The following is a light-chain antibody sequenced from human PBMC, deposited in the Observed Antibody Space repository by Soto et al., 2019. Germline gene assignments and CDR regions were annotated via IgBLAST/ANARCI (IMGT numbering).Light chain of an antibody. Sequence: QSVLTQPPSVSAAPGQKVTISCSGSSSNIGHNYVSWYQQLPGTAPKLLIYDNNKRASGIPDRFSGSQSGTSATLDITGLQTGDEADYYCGTWDSSLSAVFGGGTKLTVL. J-gene: IGLJ2*01. V-gene: IGLV1-51*01. CDR2: DNN. CDR3: GTWDSSLSAV. CDR1: SSNIGHNY.